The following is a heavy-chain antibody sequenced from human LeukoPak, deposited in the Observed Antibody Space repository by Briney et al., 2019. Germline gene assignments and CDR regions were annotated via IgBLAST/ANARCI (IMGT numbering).Heavy chain of an antibody. CDR3: AELGITMIGGV. D-gene: IGHD3-10*02. V-gene: IGHV3-48*03. Sequence: GGSLRLSCAASGFTFSSYEMNWVRQAPGNGLEWVSYISSSGSTIYYADSVKGRFTISRDNAKNSLYLQMNSLRAEDTAVYYCAELGITMIGGVWGEGTTVTISS. CDR2: ISSSGSTI. CDR1: GFTFSSYE. J-gene: IGHJ6*04.